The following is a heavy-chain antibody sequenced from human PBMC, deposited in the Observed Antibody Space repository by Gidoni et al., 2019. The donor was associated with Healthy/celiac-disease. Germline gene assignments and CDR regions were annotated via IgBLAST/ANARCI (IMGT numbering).Heavy chain of an antibody. CDR2: IIPILGIA. Sequence: QVQLVQSGAEVKKPGSSVKVSCKASGGTVSSYTISWVRQAPGQGLEWMGRIIPILGIANYAQKFQGRVTITADKSTSTAYMELSSLRSEDTAVYYCARVVGGSGDDDGYWGQGTLVTVSS. CDR1: GGTVSSYT. V-gene: IGHV1-69*02. J-gene: IGHJ4*02. CDR3: ARVVGGSGDDDGY. D-gene: IGHD3-10*01.